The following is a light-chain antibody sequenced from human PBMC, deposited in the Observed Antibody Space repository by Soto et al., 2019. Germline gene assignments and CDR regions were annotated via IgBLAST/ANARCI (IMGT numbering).Light chain of an antibody. V-gene: IGLV2-14*03. CDR3: SSFTSRSTLVV. J-gene: IGLJ2*01. CDR2: DVT. Sequence: QSALTQPASVSGSPGQSITISCTGTSNDVGGYNHVSWYQRRPGKAPKLIIYDVTNRPSGVSNRFSGSKSGNTASLTVSGLQAEDEADYYCSSFTSRSTLVVFGGGTKLTVL. CDR1: SNDVGGYNH.